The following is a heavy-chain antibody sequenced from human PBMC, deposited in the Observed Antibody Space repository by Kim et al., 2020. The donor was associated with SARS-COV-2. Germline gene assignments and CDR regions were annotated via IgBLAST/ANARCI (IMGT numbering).Heavy chain of an antibody. J-gene: IGHJ6*02. CDR2: ISSSSSYI. CDR3: ARIMLETYYDFWSDRAYYYGMDV. D-gene: IGHD3-3*01. V-gene: IGHV3-21*01. Sequence: GGSLRLSCAASGFTFSSYSMNWVRQAPGKGLEWVSSISSSSSYIYYADSVKGRFTISRDNAKNSLYLQMNSLRAEDTAVYYCARIMLETYYDFWSDRAYYYGMDVWGQGTTVTVSS. CDR1: GFTFSSYS.